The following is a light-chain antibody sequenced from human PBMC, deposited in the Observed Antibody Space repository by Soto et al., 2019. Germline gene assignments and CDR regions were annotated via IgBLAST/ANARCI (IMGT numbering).Light chain of an antibody. CDR3: QQYNTWPLT. CDR2: SAS. J-gene: IGKJ4*01. Sequence: EIVMTQSPATLSVSPGERATLSCRASQSVSSNLAWYQQKPGQAPRLLIYSASTRTTDIPARFSGSGSGTEFTLTISSLQSEDFAVYYCQQYNTWPLTFGGGTKVEIK. V-gene: IGKV3-15*01. CDR1: QSVSSN.